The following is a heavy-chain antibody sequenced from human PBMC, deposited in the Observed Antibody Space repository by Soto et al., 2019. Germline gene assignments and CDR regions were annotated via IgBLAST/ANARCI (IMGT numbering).Heavy chain of an antibody. V-gene: IGHV4-61*08. CDR2: IYYSGST. CDR1: GDSVSSGGYY. Sequence: ASETLSLTCSVSGDSVSSGGYYWNWIRQPPGKGLEWIGSIYYSGSTNYNPSLESRVTISVDTSKNQFSLKLNSVTAADTAVYYCAREGALMLYAEPPYFDPWGQGTLVTVYS. J-gene: IGHJ5*02. D-gene: IGHD2-8*01. CDR3: AREGALMLYAEPPYFDP.